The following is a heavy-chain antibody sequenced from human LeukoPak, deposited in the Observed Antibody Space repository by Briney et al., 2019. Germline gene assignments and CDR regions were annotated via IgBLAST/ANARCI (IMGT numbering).Heavy chain of an antibody. Sequence: SETLSLTCIVSAYSISSGYYWGWIRQPPGKGLEWIGSIYHSESTYYNPSLKSRVTISIDTSKNQFSLKLTSVTAADTAVYYCTRAASSGPLFTYHMDVWGKGTMVTISS. J-gene: IGHJ6*03. CDR1: AYSISSGYY. D-gene: IGHD3-22*01. CDR2: IYHSEST. CDR3: TRAASSGPLFTYHMDV. V-gene: IGHV4-38-2*02.